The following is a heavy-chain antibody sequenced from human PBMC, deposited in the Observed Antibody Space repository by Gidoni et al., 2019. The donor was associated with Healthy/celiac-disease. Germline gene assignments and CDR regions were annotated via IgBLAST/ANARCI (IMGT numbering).Heavy chain of an antibody. CDR2: ISSSSSYI. J-gene: IGHJ4*02. D-gene: IGHD2-2*01. CDR1: GFTFSSYS. V-gene: IGHV3-21*01. Sequence: EVQLVESGGGLVKPGGSLRLSCAASGFTFSSYSMNWVRQAPGKGLEWVSSISSSSSYIYYADSVKGRFTISRDNAKNSLYLQMNSLRAEDTAVYYCARGQWEDIVVVPAASVSDYWGQGTLVTVSS. CDR3: ARGQWEDIVVVPAASVSDY.